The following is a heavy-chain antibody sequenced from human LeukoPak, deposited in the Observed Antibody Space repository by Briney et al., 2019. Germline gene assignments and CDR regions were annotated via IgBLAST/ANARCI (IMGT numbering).Heavy chain of an antibody. CDR1: GGSISSSSYY. D-gene: IGHD6-13*01. Sequence: SETLSLTCTVSGGSISSSSYYWAWIRQSPGKGLEWIGSIYYSGSTYYNPPLKSRVIISVDTSKNQFSLKLSSVTAADTAVYYCARRASSWYFDYWGQGTLVTVSS. CDR3: ARRASSWYFDY. CDR2: IYYSGST. V-gene: IGHV4-39*01. J-gene: IGHJ4*02.